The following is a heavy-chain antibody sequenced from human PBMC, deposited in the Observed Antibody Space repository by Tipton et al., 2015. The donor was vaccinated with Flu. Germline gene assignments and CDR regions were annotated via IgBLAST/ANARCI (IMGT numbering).Heavy chain of an antibody. CDR2: IYYSGST. J-gene: IGHJ4*02. D-gene: IGHD4-23*01. CDR3: ATGYRGGGNRYCFDY. CDR1: GGSISSYY. Sequence: LRLSCTVSGGSISSYYWSWIRQPPGKGLEWIGYIYYSGSTNYNPSLKSRVTISVDTSKNQFSLKLSSVTAADTAVYYCATGYRGGGNRYCFDYWGQGTLVTVSS. V-gene: IGHV4-59*01.